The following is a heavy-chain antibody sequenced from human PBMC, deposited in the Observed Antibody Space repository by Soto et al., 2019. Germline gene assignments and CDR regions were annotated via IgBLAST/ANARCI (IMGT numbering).Heavy chain of an antibody. D-gene: IGHD6-19*01. J-gene: IGHJ6*02. V-gene: IGHV3-30*18. CDR3: AKDLYSSGWYGGGYYYGMDF. CDR1: GFTFSSYG. Sequence: QVQLVESGGGVVQPGRSLRLSCAASGFTFSSYGMHWVRQAPGKGLEWVAVISYDGSNKYYADSVKGRFTISRDNSKNTLYLQMNSLRAEDTAVYYCAKDLYSSGWYGGGYYYGMDFWGQGTTVTVSS. CDR2: ISYDGSNK.